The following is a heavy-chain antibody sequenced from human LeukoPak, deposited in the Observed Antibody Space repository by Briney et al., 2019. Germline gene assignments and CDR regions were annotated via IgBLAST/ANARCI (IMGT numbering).Heavy chain of an antibody. J-gene: IGHJ4*02. CDR2: ISYDGSNK. V-gene: IGHV3-30*18. Sequence: GGSLRLSCAASGFTFSSYGMHWVRQAPGKGLEWVAVISYDGSNKYYADSVKGRFTIPRDNSKNTLYLQMNSLRAEDTAVYYCAKEEGYSGSTFDYWGQGTLVTVSS. CDR3: AKEEGYSGSTFDY. CDR1: GFTFSSYG. D-gene: IGHD1-26*01.